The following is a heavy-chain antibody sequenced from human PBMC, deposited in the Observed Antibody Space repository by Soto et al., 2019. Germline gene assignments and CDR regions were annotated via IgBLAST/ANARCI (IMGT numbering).Heavy chain of an antibody. V-gene: IGHV1-2*04. J-gene: IGHJ3*02. CDR1: GYTFTGYY. CDR2: INPNSGGT. CDR3: ARDLGYYYDSSGYYAPDAFDI. Sequence: ASVKVSCKASGYTFTGYYMHLVRQAPGQGLEWMGWINPNSGGTNYAQKFQGWVTMTRDTSISTAYMELSRLRSDDTAVYYCARDLGYYYDSSGYYAPDAFDIWGQGTMVTVSS. D-gene: IGHD3-22*01.